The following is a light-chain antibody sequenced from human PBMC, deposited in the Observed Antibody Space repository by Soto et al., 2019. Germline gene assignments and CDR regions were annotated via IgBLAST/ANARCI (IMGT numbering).Light chain of an antibody. CDR1: SSDVGGYNY. CDR2: EVS. V-gene: IGLV2-8*01. J-gene: IGLJ2*01. Sequence: QSVLTQPPSASESPGQSVTISCTGTSSDVGGYNYVSWYQQHPGKAPQLMISEVSKRPSGVPDRFSGSKSGNTASLTVSGLQAEDEADYYCSSFAGNNNLVFGGGTKLTVL. CDR3: SSFAGNNNLV.